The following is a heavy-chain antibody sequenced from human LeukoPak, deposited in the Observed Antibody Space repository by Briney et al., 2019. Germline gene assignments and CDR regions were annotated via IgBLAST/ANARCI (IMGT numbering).Heavy chain of an antibody. Sequence: ASVKVSCKASGYTFTGYYMHWVRQAPGQGLEWMGWINPNSGGTNYAQKFQGRVTMTRDTSISTAYMELSRLRSDDTAVYYCARDFPLWDRAFDIWGQGTMVTVSS. D-gene: IGHD1-26*01. CDR2: INPNSGGT. CDR1: GYTFTGYY. CDR3: ARDFPLWDRAFDI. V-gene: IGHV1-2*02. J-gene: IGHJ3*02.